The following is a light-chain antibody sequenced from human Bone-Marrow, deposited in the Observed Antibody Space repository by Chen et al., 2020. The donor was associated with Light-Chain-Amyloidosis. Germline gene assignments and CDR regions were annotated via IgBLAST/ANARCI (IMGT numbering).Light chain of an antibody. V-gene: IGLV3-1*01. CDR2: QDT. CDR1: KLGDKY. CDR3: QAWDSITAV. Sequence: YDLTQPPSVSVSPGQTASLTCSGDKLGDKYTFWYQQKPGQSPVLVIYQDTKRPSGIPERFSGSNSGNTATLTISGTQTMDEADYYCQAWDSITAVFGGGTKLTVL. J-gene: IGLJ3*02.